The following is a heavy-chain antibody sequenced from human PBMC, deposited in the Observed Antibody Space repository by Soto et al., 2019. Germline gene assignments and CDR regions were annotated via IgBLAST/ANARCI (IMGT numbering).Heavy chain of an antibody. V-gene: IGHV4-34*01. CDR3: ARGPKRYSSSFGYYCYGMDV. Sequence: QVQLQQWGAGLLKPSETLSLTCAVYGGSFSGYYWSWIRQPPGKGLEWIGEINHSGSTNYNPSLKSRVTISVDTSKNQFSLKLSSVTAADTAVYYCARGPKRYSSSFGYYCYGMDVWGQGTTVTVSS. CDR1: GGSFSGYY. CDR2: INHSGST. J-gene: IGHJ6*02. D-gene: IGHD6-6*01.